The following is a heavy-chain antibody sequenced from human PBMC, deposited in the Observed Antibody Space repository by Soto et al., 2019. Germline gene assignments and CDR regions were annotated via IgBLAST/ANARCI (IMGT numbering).Heavy chain of an antibody. V-gene: IGHV1-69*13. CDR2: IIPIFGTA. Sequence: SVKVSCKASGGTFSSYAISWVRQAPGQGLEWMGGIIPIFGTANYAQKFQGRVTITADESTSTAYMELSSLRSEDTAVYYCARRTSSSTSHYYYYYGVDVWGQGTTVTVSS. CDR3: ARRTSSSTSHYYYYYGVDV. CDR1: GGTFSSYA. D-gene: IGHD1-26*01. J-gene: IGHJ6*02.